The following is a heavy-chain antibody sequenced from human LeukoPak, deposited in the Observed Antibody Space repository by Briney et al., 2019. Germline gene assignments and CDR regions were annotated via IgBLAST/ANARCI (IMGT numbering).Heavy chain of an antibody. CDR2: IYHSGST. Sequence: SQTLSLTCAVSGGSISSGGYSWSWIRQPPGKGLEWIGYIYHSGSTYYTPSLKSRVTISVDRSKNQFSLKLSSVTAADTAVYYCARVGFNWFDPWGQGTLVTVSS. CDR1: GGSISSGGYS. CDR3: ARVGFNWFDP. D-gene: IGHD2-15*01. J-gene: IGHJ5*02. V-gene: IGHV4-30-2*01.